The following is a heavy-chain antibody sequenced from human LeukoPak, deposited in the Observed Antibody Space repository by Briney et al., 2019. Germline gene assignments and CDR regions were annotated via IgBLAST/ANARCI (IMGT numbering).Heavy chain of an antibody. D-gene: IGHD4-23*01. CDR1: GFTFSSHA. CDR2: ISNGGGSA. CDR3: AKGEGNSPLDY. J-gene: IGHJ4*02. Sequence: GGSLRLSCAASGFTFSSHAMSWVRQVPGKGLEWVSAISNGGGSAYYADSVKGRFTISRDNSNNILYLQMNSLRAEDTAVYYCAKGEGNSPLDYWGQGTLVTVSP. V-gene: IGHV3-23*01.